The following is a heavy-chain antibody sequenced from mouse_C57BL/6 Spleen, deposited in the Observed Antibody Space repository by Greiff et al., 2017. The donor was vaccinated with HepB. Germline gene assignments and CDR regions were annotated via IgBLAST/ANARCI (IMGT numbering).Heavy chain of an antibody. D-gene: IGHD1-1*01. CDR2: INPSSGYT. CDR3: ARLYYGSSLDY. CDR1: GYTFTSYT. Sequence: QVQLQQPGAELARPGASVKMSCKASGYTFTSYTMHWVKQRPGQGLEWIGYINPSSGYTKYNQKFKDKATLTADKSSSTAYMQLSSLTSEDSAVYYCARLYYGSSLDYWGQGTTLTVSS. J-gene: IGHJ2*01. V-gene: IGHV1-4*01.